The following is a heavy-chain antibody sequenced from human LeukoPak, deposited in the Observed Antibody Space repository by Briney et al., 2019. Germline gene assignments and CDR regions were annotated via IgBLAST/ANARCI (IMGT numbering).Heavy chain of an antibody. J-gene: IGHJ4*02. V-gene: IGHV3-21*01. CDR2: ISTTSSYI. D-gene: IGHD3-22*01. Sequence: GGSLRLSCAASGFTFSSYNMHWVRQAPGKGLEWVSSISTTSSYIYYADSVKGRFTISRDNAKNSLYLQMNSLRAEDTAVYYCARTHSDYDSSGLDYWGQGTLVTVSS. CDR3: ARTHSDYDSSGLDY. CDR1: GFTFSSYN.